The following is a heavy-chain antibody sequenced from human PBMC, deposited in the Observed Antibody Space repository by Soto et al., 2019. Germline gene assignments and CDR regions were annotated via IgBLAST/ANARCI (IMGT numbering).Heavy chain of an antibody. CDR2: IYYSGST. Sequence: SETLSLTCTVSGGSIISYYWSWIRQPPGKGLEWIGYIYYSGSTNYNPSLKSRVTISVDTSKNQFSLNLSSVTAADTAVYYCARSDGRYWGQGTLVTVSS. J-gene: IGHJ4*02. CDR3: ARSDGRY. V-gene: IGHV4-59*01. CDR1: GGSIISYY.